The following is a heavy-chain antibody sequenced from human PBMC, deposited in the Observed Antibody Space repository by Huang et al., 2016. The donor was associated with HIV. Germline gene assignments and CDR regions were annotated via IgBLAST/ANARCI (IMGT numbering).Heavy chain of an antibody. CDR2: ISSSSSNI. CDR1: GFTFSRYS. J-gene: IGHJ3*02. Sequence: EVQLVESGGGLVKPGGSLRLSCAASGFTFSRYSMNWVRQAPGKGLEVDSSISSSSSNIYYADSVKGRFTISRDNAKNSLYLQMNSLRAEDTAVYYCARVGGVAAGTFGTFDIWGQGTMVTVSS. V-gene: IGHV3-21*01. D-gene: IGHD6-19*01. CDR3: ARVGGVAAGTFGTFDI.